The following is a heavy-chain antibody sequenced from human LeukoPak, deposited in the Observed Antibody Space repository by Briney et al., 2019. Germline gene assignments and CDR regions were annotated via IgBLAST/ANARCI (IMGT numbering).Heavy chain of an antibody. CDR1: GFTFSSYG. V-gene: IGHV3-30*02. CDR2: IRYDGSNK. CDR3: AKVGVEMATIKGYDY. D-gene: IGHD5-24*01. Sequence: PGGSLRLSCAASGFTFSSYGMHWVRQAPGKGLEWVAFIRYDGSNKYYADSVKGRFTISRDNSKNTLYLQMNSLRAEDTAVYYCAKVGVEMATIKGYDYWGQGTLVTVSS. J-gene: IGHJ4*02.